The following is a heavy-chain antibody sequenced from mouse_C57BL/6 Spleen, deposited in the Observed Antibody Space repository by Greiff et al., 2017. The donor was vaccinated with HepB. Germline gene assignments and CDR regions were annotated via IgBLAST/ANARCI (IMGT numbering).Heavy chain of an antibody. J-gene: IGHJ4*01. V-gene: IGHV1-72*01. D-gene: IGHD1-1*01. Sequence: VQLQQPGAELVKPGASVKLSCKASGYTFTSYWMHWVKQRPGRGLEWIGRIDPNSGGTKYNEKFKSKATLTVDKPSSTAYMQLSSLTSEDSAVYYCARSEATTVVAPVTNAMDYWGQGTSVTVSS. CDR1: GYTFTSYW. CDR2: IDPNSGGT. CDR3: ARSEATTVVAPVTNAMDY.